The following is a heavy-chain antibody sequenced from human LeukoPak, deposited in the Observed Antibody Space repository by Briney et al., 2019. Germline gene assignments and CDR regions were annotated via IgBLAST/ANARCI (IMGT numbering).Heavy chain of an antibody. CDR2: ISNDGGGT. J-gene: IGHJ5*02. V-gene: IGHV3-23*01. Sequence: GGSLRLSCAASGLIFNNYGLIWVRQAPGKGLEWVSAISNDGGGTNYADFVKGRFTISRGNSKNTLFLQMNSLRAEDTALYYCAKGSSGYFVDLWGQGTLVTVSS. D-gene: IGHD3-22*01. CDR3: AKGSSGYFVDL. CDR1: GLIFNNYG.